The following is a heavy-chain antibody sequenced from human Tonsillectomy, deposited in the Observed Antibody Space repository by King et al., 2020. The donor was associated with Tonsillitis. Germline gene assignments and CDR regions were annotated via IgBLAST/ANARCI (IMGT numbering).Heavy chain of an antibody. J-gene: IGHJ5*02. V-gene: IGHV3-74*03. Sequence: VQLVESGGGLVQPGGSLRLSCAASGFTFSIYWMHWVRQVPGRGRMWVSRTNPDGRDTAYADSVKGRFTISRDNAKNTLYLQMNILRAEDTAVYYCVALSCGGDCSAWGQGTLVTVSS. CDR3: VALSCGGDCSA. CDR2: TNPDGRDT. CDR1: GFTFSIYW. D-gene: IGHD2-21*01.